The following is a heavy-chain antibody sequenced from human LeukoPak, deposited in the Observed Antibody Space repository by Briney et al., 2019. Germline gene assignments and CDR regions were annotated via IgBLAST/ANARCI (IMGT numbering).Heavy chain of an antibody. J-gene: IGHJ4*02. V-gene: IGHV4-59*08. D-gene: IGHD6-19*01. CDR1: GGYISSYY. CDR2: IYYSGST. CDR3: ASHSGSSGWTPCDY. Sequence: PSETLSLTCTVSGGYISSYYWSWIRQPPGKGLEWIGYIYYSGSTNYNPSLKSRVTISVDTSKNQFSLKLISVAAADTAVYYCASHSGSSGWTPCDYWGQGTLVTVSS.